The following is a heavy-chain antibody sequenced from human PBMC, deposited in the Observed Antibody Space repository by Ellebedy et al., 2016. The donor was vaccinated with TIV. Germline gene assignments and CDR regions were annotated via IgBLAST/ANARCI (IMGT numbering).Heavy chain of an antibody. Sequence: SETLSLTCTVSGVSISSYYWSWIRQPPGKGLEWIGYIYYSGSTNYNPSLKSRVTISGDTSKNQFSLKLSSVTAADTAVYYCARHVGWELPDFDYWGQGTLVTVYS. CDR3: ARHVGWELPDFDY. V-gene: IGHV4-59*08. J-gene: IGHJ4*02. D-gene: IGHD1-26*01. CDR2: IYYSGST. CDR1: GVSISSYY.